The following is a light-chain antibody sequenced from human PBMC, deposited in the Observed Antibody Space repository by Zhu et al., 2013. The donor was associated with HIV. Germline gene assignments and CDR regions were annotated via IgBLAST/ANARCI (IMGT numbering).Light chain of an antibody. Sequence: EIVMTQSPATLSVSPGERATLSCRASQSVSSNLAWYQQKPGQAPRLLIYGASNRATGIPDRFSGSGSGTDFTLSISRLEPEDFAVYYCQQYVNSPRTFGQGTRVEIE. J-gene: IGKJ1*01. CDR3: QQYVNSPRT. V-gene: IGKV3-20*01. CDR2: GAS. CDR1: QSVSSN.